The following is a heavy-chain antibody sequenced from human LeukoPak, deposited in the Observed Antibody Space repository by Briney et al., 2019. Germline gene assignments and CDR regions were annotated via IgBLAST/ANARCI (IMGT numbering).Heavy chain of an antibody. V-gene: IGHV1-3*01. J-gene: IGHJ5*02. D-gene: IGHD2-15*01. CDR1: GYTFTDYA. Sequence: AAVPVSCMSSGYTFTDYAFYGVRQVPGQRLEWMGWINAGNGNTKYSQKLQGRVTITRDTSASTAYMELSSPRSEDTAVYYCARRLGYCSGGSCGTGGWFDPWGQGTLVTVSS. CDR2: INAGNGNT. CDR3: ARRLGYCSGGSCGTGGWFDP.